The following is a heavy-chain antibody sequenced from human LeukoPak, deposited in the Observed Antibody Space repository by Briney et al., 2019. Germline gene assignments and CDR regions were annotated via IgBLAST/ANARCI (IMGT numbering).Heavy chain of an antibody. J-gene: IGHJ4*02. Sequence: GASVKVSCKASGYTFTSYDINWVRQATGQGLEWMGWMSPNSGNTGYAQKFQGRVTMTRNTSISTAYMELSSLRSEDTAVYYCARGDGYYYDSSGYFYWGQGTLVTVSS. D-gene: IGHD3-22*01. CDR1: GYTFTSYD. CDR2: MSPNSGNT. CDR3: ARGDGYYYDSSGYFY. V-gene: IGHV1-8*01.